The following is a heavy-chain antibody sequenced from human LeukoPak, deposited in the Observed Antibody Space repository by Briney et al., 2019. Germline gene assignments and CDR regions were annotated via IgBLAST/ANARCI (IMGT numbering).Heavy chain of an antibody. V-gene: IGHV7-4-1*02. J-gene: IGHJ2*01. D-gene: IGHD2-2*02. Sequence: ASVKVSRKASGYTFTKYAINWVRQAPGQGLEWMGWINTNTGNPTYAQGFTGRFGFSLDTSVSTAYLQISSLKAEDTAVYYCARDRDAVAIPYWYFDLWGSGTLVTVSS. CDR2: INTNTGNP. CDR3: ARDRDAVAIPYWYFDL. CDR1: GYTFTKYA.